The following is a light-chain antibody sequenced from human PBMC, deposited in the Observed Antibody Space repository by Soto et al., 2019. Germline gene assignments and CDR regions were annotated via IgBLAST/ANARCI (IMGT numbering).Light chain of an antibody. Sequence: QSVLTQPPSASGTPGQRVTISCSGSSSNIGSNTVNWYQQLPGTAPKRLIYSNNQRPSGVPDRFAGSKSGTSASLAISGLQSEDEADYYCAAWDDSLNGPVFGGGTKVTVL. CDR3: AAWDDSLNGPV. CDR1: SSNIGSNT. J-gene: IGLJ2*01. V-gene: IGLV1-44*01. CDR2: SNN.